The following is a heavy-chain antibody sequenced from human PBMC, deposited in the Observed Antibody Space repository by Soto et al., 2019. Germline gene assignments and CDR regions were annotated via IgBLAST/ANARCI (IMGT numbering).Heavy chain of an antibody. CDR3: ARAPRELLAEGPLFLYYYYGLDV. V-gene: IGHV4-34*12. Sequence: QVHLQQWGAGLLKPSGTLSLTCAVSGGSFSDAFWSWVRQSPGRGLEWIGEVFHTGNSNYNPSLKSRVTLSVDTAKYQFSLRLPSVTAADSAVYYCARAPRELLAEGPLFLYYYYGLDVWGQGTTVTVSS. CDR1: GGSFSDAF. CDR2: VFHTGNS. J-gene: IGHJ6*02. D-gene: IGHD1-7*01.